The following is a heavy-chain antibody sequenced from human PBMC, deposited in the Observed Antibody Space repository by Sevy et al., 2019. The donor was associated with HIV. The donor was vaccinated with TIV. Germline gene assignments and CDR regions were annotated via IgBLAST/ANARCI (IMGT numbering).Heavy chain of an antibody. V-gene: IGHV4-59*01. D-gene: IGHD6-13*01. Sequence: SETLSLTCTVSGGSISSYYWSWIRQSPGKGLEWIGDIYYNSGGTNYNPSLKSRVTISVDTSKNQFSLKLSSVTAADTAVYYCARGTAAAAPAYYYWYYMDVRAKGTTVTVSS. CDR1: GGSISSYY. CDR2: IYYNSGGT. CDR3: ARGTAAAAPAYYYWYYMDV. J-gene: IGHJ6*03.